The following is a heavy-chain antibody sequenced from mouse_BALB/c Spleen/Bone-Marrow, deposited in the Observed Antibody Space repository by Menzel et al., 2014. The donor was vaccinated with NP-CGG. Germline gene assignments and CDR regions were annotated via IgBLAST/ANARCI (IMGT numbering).Heavy chain of an antibody. Sequence: QVQLQQSGAELMKPGASVKISCKATGYTFSTYWIEWVKQRPGHGLEWIGEILPGSGTTNYNEKLKGKAAFTADTSSNSAYMQLSSLTAEDSAVFCCARLISTGGFAYWGQGTLVTVSA. CDR1: GYTFSTYW. D-gene: IGHD2-4*01. V-gene: IGHV1-9*01. CDR2: ILPGSGTT. CDR3: ARLISTGGFAY. J-gene: IGHJ3*01.